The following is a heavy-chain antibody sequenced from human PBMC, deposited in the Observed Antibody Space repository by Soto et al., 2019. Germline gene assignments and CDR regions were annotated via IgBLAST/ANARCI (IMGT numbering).Heavy chain of an antibody. CDR1: GGSISSSNW. J-gene: IGHJ4*02. D-gene: IGHD6-19*01. Sequence: SETLSLTCAVSGGSISSSNWWSWVRQPPGKGLEWIGEIYHSGSTNYNPSLKSRVTISVDKSKNQFSLKLSSVTAADTAVYYCARVVYSSGWSFDYWGQGTLVTVS. CDR3: ARVVYSSGWSFDY. V-gene: IGHV4-4*02. CDR2: IYHSGST.